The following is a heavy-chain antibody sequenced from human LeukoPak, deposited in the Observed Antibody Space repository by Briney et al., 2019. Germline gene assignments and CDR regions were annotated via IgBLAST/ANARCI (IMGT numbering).Heavy chain of an antibody. CDR2: IYYSGST. J-gene: IGHJ3*02. V-gene: IGHV4-39*06. CDR1: GGSISSSSYY. CDR3: ARWNAFDM. Sequence: SETLSLTCTVSGGSISSSSYYWGWIRQPPGKGLEWIGSIYYSGSTYYNPSLKSRVTISIDTSKAQFALKLSSVTAADTAIYYCARWNAFDMWGQGTMVTVSS.